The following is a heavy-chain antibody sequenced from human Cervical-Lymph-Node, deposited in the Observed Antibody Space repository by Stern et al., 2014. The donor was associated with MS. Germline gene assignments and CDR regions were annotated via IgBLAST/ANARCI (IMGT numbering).Heavy chain of an antibody. CDR1: GFTFSAYA. CDR2: ISSDGGRN. D-gene: IGHD1-26*01. J-gene: IGHJ4*02. CDR3: VREGSGSYQDY. V-gene: IGHV3-30-3*01. Sequence: VQLVESGGGVVQPGRSLRLSCATSGFTFSAYAMHWVRQAPGKGLEWVALISSDGGRNFYVDSVKSRFTISRDNSMNTLNLEMNSPRTEDTDMYYCVREGSGSYQDYWGQGTLVTVSS.